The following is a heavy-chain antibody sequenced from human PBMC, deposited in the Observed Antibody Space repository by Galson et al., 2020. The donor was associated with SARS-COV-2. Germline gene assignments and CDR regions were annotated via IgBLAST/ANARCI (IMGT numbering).Heavy chain of an antibody. CDR3: ARDETRAFGI. J-gene: IGHJ3*02. CDR2: IAYDGVNK. V-gene: IGHV3-30*01. CDR1: EFTFSSFA. Sequence: GESLKISCAASEFTFSSFAMHWVRQAPGTGLEWVALIAYDGVNKFYADSVKGRFTISRDNSKSTLYLQMNSLRPEDTAVYYCARDETRAFGIWGQGTRVAVSS.